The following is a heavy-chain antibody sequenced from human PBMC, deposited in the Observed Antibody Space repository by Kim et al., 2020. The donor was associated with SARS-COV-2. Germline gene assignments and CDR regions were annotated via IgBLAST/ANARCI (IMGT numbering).Heavy chain of an antibody. CDR3: ATGYCSGGSCYPNWFDP. V-gene: IGHV1-46*01. Sequence: ASVKVSCKASGYTFTSYYMHWVRQAPGQGLEWMGIINPSGGSTSYAQKFQGRVTMTRYTSTSTVYMELSSLRSEDTAVYYCATGYCSGGSCYPNWFDPWGQGTLVTVSS. D-gene: IGHD2-15*01. CDR1: GYTFTSYY. CDR2: INPSGGST. J-gene: IGHJ5*02.